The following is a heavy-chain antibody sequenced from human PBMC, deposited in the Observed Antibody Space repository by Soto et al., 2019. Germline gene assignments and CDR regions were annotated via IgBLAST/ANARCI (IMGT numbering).Heavy chain of an antibody. Sequence: EVQLLESGGGLVQPGGSLRLSCAASGFTFSSYAMDWVRQSSGKGLEWVSYVSGSGRSTYYADSVKGRFTISRDNSKNMVFLQMSSLRAEDTAVYYCARDLGDQYDFWSDYPAAVDFRGQGTQVTVSS. CDR1: GFTFSSYA. CDR3: ARDLGDQYDFWSDYPAAVDF. CDR2: VSGSGRST. V-gene: IGHV3-23*01. D-gene: IGHD3-3*01. J-gene: IGHJ4*02.